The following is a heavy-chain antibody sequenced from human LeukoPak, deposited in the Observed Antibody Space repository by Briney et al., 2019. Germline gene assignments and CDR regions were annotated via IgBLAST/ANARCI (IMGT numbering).Heavy chain of an antibody. J-gene: IGHJ4*02. V-gene: IGHV1-2*02. CDR3: ARYVAGDY. CDR2: INPNSVGT. CDR1: GYTFTGYY. D-gene: IGHD1-1*01. Sequence: ASVTVSCKASGYTFTGYYMHRVRQAPGQGLEWMGWINPNSVGTNYAQKFQGRVTMTRDTSISTAYMELSRLRSDDTAVYYCARYVAGDYWGQGTLVTVSS.